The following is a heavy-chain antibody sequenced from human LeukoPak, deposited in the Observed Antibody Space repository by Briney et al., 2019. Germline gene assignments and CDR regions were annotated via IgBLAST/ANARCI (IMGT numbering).Heavy chain of an antibody. D-gene: IGHD1-26*01. CDR3: ATDSGSYPFGY. CDR2: INPNSGGT. V-gene: IGHV1-2*02. Sequence: GASVKLSCKASGYTFTGYYMHWVRQAPGQGLEWMGWINPNSGGTNYAQKLQGRVTMTRDTSISTAYMELSRLRSDDTAVYYCATDSGSYPFGYWGQGTLVTVSS. CDR1: GYTFTGYY. J-gene: IGHJ4*02.